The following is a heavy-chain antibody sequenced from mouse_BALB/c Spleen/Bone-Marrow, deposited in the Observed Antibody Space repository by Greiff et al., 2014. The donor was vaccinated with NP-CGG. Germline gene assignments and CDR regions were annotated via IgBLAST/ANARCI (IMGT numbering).Heavy chain of an antibody. J-gene: IGHJ2*01. D-gene: IGHD1-1*02. CDR1: GFTFTDYY. V-gene: IGHV7-3*02. Sequence: EVNLVESGGGLVQPGGSLRLSCATSGFTFTDYYMNWVRQPPGKALEWLGFIRNKANGYTTEYSASVKGRLTISRDNSQSILYLQMNTLRAEDSATYYCARDKGGILFDYWGQGTTLTVSS. CDR2: IRNKANGYTT. CDR3: ARDKGGILFDY.